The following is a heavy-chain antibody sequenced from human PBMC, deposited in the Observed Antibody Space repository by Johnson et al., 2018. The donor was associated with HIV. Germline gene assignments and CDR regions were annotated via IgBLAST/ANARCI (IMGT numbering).Heavy chain of an antibody. V-gene: IGHV3-7*01. CDR2: IKHDGSDK. J-gene: IGHJ3*02. CDR3: ARDGAESLGVPHREDSFDI. D-gene: IGHD1-26*01. CDR1: GFTFDDYA. Sequence: VQLVESGGGLVQPGRSLRLSCAASGFTFDDYAMHWVRQAPGKGLEWVANIKHDGSDKYYVGSVTGRFTISRDNAKSSLYLQMNSLRAEDTAVYYWARDGAESLGVPHREDSFDIWGQGTKVTVRS.